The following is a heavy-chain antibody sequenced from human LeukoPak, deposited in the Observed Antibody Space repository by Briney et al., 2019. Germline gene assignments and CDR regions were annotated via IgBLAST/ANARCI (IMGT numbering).Heavy chain of an antibody. CDR2: IYSSGST. CDR1: GGSISGASYY. CDR3: ARDRGTWNDDGFDY. J-gene: IGHJ4*02. Sequence: SETLSLTCTVSGGSISGASYYWSWIRQPAGKGLEWIGRIYSSGSTNYNPSLKSRVTISVDTSKNQFSLKLSSVTAADTAVYYCARDRGTWNDDGFDYWGQGTLVTVSS. V-gene: IGHV4-61*02. D-gene: IGHD1-1*01.